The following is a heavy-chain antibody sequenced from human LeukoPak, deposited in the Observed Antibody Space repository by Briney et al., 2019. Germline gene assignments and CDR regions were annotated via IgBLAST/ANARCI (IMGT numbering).Heavy chain of an antibody. V-gene: IGHV3-21*01. CDR3: ARGAATRKSGFYYYYMDV. CDR2: ITTGNSFL. D-gene: IGHD5-12*01. CDR1: GFTFSSYN. J-gene: IGHJ6*03. Sequence: PGGSLRLSCAASGFTFSSYNVNWVRQAPGKGLKRVSSITTGNSFLYFADSVKGRFTISRDHANNSLYLQMNSLRADDTAVYYCARGAATRKSGFYYYYMDVWGKGTTVTVSS.